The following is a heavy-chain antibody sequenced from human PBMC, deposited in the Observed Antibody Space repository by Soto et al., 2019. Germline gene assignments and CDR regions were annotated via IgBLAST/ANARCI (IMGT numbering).Heavy chain of an antibody. CDR3: AKWFGSTCEDWFDP. J-gene: IGHJ5*02. Sequence: QVPLVQSGAEVKKPGASVKVSCKVSGYTLTELSMHWVRQAPGKGLEWMGGFDPEDGETIYAQKFQGRFTMTEDTPTDTAYMELSSFGSEDTAVYYCAKWFGSTCEDWFDPWGQGTLFTVSS. CDR2: FDPEDGET. CDR1: GYTLTELS. D-gene: IGHD2-8*01. V-gene: IGHV1-24*01.